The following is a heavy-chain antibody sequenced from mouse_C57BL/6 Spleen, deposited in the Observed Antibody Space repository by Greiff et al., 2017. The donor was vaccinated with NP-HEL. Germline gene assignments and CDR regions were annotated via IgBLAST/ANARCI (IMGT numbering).Heavy chain of an antibody. Sequence: VQLQQPVAELVRPGSSVKLSCKASGYTFTSYWVDWVKQRPGQGIEWIGNIHPSDSDTQYNQKFNDNATLTVEKSSNTAYMQLSSLTSEDSAVYYCARNMVTLDYWGQGTTLTVSS. CDR3: ARNMVTLDY. V-gene: IGHV1-61*01. D-gene: IGHD2-1*01. CDR2: IHPSDSDT. J-gene: IGHJ2*01. CDR1: GYTFTSYW.